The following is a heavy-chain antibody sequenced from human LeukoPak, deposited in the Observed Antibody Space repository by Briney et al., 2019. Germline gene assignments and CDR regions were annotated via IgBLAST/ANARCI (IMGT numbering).Heavy chain of an antibody. CDR1: GYTFTSYG. CDR3: ARFLVPTYYMDV. Sequence: ASVKVPCKASGYTFTSYGISWVRQAPGQGLEWMGWISAYNGNTNYAQKLQGRVTMTTDTSTSTACMELRSLRSDETAVYYCARFLVPTYYMDVWGKGTTVTVSS. CDR2: ISAYNGNT. V-gene: IGHV1-18*01. D-gene: IGHD2-2*01. J-gene: IGHJ6*03.